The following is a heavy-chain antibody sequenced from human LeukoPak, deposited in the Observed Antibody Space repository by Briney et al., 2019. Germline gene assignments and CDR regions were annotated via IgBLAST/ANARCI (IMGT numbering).Heavy chain of an antibody. CDR3: ARDLAYYDFWSGYSTPYYYYMDV. V-gene: IGHV4-4*07. J-gene: IGHJ6*03. CDR2: IYTSGST. Sequence: PSETLSLTCTVSGGSISSYYWSWIRQPAGKGLEWIGRIYTSGSTNYNPSLKSRVTMSVDTSKNQFSLKLSSVTAADTAVYYCARDLAYYDFWSGYSTPYYYYMDVWGKGTTVTVSS. D-gene: IGHD3-3*01. CDR1: GGSISSYY.